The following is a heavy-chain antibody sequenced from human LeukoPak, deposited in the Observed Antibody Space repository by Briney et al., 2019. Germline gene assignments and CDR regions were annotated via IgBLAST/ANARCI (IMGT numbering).Heavy chain of an antibody. CDR3: ARDPPSMAYDAFDI. D-gene: IGHD5-24*01. Sequence: ASVKVSCKASGYTFTSYGISWVRQAPGQGLEWMGWISAYNGNTNYAQKLQGRVTMTTDTSTSTAYMELRSLRSDDTAVYYCARDPPSMAYDAFDIWGQGTMVTVSS. J-gene: IGHJ3*02. V-gene: IGHV1-18*01. CDR2: ISAYNGNT. CDR1: GYTFTSYG.